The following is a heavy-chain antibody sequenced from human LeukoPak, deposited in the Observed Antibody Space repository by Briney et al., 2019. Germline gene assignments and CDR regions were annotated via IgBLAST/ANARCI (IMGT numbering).Heavy chain of an antibody. CDR2: IIPIFGTA. CDR3: ARIGDSSGPPFDY. D-gene: IGHD3-22*01. Sequence: SVKVSCKASGGTFSSYAISWVRQAPGQGLEWMGGIIPIFGTANYAQKIQGRVTITADESTSTAYMELSSLRSEDTAVYYCARIGDSSGPPFDYWGQGTLVTVSS. CDR1: GGTFSSYA. V-gene: IGHV1-69*13. J-gene: IGHJ4*02.